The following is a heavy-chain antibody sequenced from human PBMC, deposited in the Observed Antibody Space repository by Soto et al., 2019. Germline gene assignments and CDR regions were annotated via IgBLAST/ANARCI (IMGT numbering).Heavy chain of an antibody. D-gene: IGHD3-10*01. CDR3: ARTYYYGSGSYLYGMDV. CDR2: INPNSGGT. CDR1: GYTFTGYY. V-gene: IGHV1-2*02. Sequence: GASVNVSCKSSGYTFTGYYMHWVRQAPGQGLEWMGWINPNSGGTNYAQKFQGRVTMTRDTSISTAYMELSRLRSDDTAVYYCARTYYYGSGSYLYGMDVWGQGTTVTVSS. J-gene: IGHJ6*02.